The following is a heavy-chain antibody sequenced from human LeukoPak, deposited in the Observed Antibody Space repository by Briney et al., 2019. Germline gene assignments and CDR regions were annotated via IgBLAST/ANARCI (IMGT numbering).Heavy chain of an antibody. Sequence: ASVKVSCKASGYTFTGYYMHWVRQAPGQGLEWMGRINPNSGGTNYAQKFQGRVTMTRDTSISTAYMELSRLRSDDTAVYYCVRQSTDTHPLIYWGQGTLVTVSS. CDR2: INPNSGGT. V-gene: IGHV1-2*06. D-gene: IGHD2-15*01. CDR1: GYTFTGYY. CDR3: VRQSTDTHPLIY. J-gene: IGHJ4*02.